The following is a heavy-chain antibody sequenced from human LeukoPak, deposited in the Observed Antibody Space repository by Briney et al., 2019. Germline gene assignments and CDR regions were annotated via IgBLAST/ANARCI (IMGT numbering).Heavy chain of an antibody. V-gene: IGHV3-53*01. J-gene: IGHJ3*02. CDR3: ASIAAADAFDI. D-gene: IGHD6-13*01. CDR1: GFTVSSSY. Sequence: GGSLRLSCAASGFTVSSSYMSWVRQAPGKGLEWVSVIYSGGTTYYADSVKGRVTISRDNSKNTLYLQMNSLRPEDTAIYHRASIAAADAFDIWGQGTMVTVSS. CDR2: IYSGGTT.